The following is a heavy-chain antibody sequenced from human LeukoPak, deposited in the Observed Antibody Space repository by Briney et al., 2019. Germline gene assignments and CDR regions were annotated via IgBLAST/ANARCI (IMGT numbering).Heavy chain of an antibody. Sequence: SETLSLTCTVSGYSISSGYYWGWIRQPPGKGLEWIGSIYHSGSTYYNPSLKSRATISVDTSKNQFSLKLSSVTAADTAVYYCARDRVDILTGYYYYGMDVWGQGTTVTVSS. CDR3: ARDRVDILTGYYYYGMDV. D-gene: IGHD3-9*01. J-gene: IGHJ6*02. V-gene: IGHV4-38-2*02. CDR2: IYHSGST. CDR1: GYSISSGYY.